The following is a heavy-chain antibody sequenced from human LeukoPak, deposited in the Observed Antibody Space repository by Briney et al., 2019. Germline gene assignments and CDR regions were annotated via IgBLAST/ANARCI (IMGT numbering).Heavy chain of an antibody. CDR2: ISYTGNT. CDR1: GDSISSPY. V-gene: IGHV4-59*11. D-gene: IGHD2-8*01. CDR3: ARDSVYATNYFDP. J-gene: IGHJ5*02. Sequence: SETLSLTCAVSGDSISSPYWNWIRQPPGKGLEWIGYISYTGNTNYNPSLKSRVTMSVDMSKNLFSLRLRSVTAADTAVYYCARDSVYATNYFDPWGQGALVTVSS.